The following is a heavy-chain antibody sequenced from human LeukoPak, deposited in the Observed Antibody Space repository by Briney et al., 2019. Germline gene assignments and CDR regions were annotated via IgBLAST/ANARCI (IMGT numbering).Heavy chain of an antibody. V-gene: IGHV1-2*02. J-gene: IGHJ5*02. CDR2: INPNSGGT. Sequence: ASVKVSCKASGYTFTGYYMHWVRQAPGQGLEWMGWINPNSGGTNYAQKFQGRVTMTRDTSISTAYMELSSLRSEDTAVYYCARGPSGSSFYPPPNNWFDPWGQGTLVTVSS. D-gene: IGHD1-26*01. CDR3: ARGPSGSSFYPPPNNWFDP. CDR1: GYTFTGYY.